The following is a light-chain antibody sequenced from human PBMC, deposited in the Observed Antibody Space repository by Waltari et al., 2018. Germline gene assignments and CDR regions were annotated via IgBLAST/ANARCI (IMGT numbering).Light chain of an antibody. CDR1: SSDAGSYNL. CDR2: DVT. CDR3: CSYAGASTHVV. V-gene: IGLV2-23*02. Sequence: QSALTQPASVSGSPGQSITISCTGTSSDAGSYNLVSWYQQHPGKAPKLMIYDVTKRPSGVSNRFSGSKSGNTASLTISGLQAEDESDYYCCSYAGASTHVVFGGGTKVTVL. J-gene: IGLJ2*01.